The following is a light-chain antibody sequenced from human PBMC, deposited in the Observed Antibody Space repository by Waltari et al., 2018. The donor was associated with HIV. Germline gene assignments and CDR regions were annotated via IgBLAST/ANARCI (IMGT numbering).Light chain of an antibody. CDR3: QQYNSYTLT. V-gene: IGKV1-5*03. CDR1: QNINSW. CDR2: KAS. J-gene: IGKJ4*01. Sequence: DIEMTQSPSTLSASVGDRVTITCRASQNINSWLAWYQQKPGKAPKLLIYKASSLEGGVPSRFSGSGSGTEFTLTITSRQPDDSATYYCQQYNSYTLTFDGGTKVDIK.